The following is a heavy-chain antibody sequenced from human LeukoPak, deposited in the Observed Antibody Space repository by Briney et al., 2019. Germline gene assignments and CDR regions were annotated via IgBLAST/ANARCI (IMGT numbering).Heavy chain of an antibody. CDR1: GYSISSGYY. V-gene: IGHV4-61*01. D-gene: IGHD6-13*01. Sequence: SETLSLTCTVSGYSISSGYYWSWIRQPPGKGLEWIGYIYYSGSTNYNPSLKSRVTISVDTSKNQFSLKLSSVTAADTAVYYCAISSSGVFDPWGQGTLVTVSS. CDR3: AISSSGVFDP. J-gene: IGHJ5*02. CDR2: IYYSGST.